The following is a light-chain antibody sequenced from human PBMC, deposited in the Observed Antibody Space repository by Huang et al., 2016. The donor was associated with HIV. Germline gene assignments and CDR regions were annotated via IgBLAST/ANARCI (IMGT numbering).Light chain of an antibody. J-gene: IGKJ1*01. CDR3: QQTGRSPWT. CDR1: QSVSRNY. Sequence: IELTQSPGTLSLSPGERATLACRASQSVSRNYVAWFHQTHGQAPRLLIYRASRGATGIPDKFSGSGSGTDFTLTIDRLEPEDLAFYYCQQTGRSPWTFGQGTKVEI. CDR2: RAS. V-gene: IGKV3-20*01.